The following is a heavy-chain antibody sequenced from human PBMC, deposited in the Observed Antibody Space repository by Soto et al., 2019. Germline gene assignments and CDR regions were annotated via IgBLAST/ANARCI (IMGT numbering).Heavy chain of an antibody. J-gene: IGHJ4*02. CDR3: ARVGGLGEFDY. V-gene: IGHV4-4*02. CDR2: IYHSGST. Sequence: QVQLQESGPGLVKPSGTLSLTCAVSGGSISSSNWWSWVRQPPGKGLEWIGEIYHSGSTNYNPSLKSRATISLDKSKNQFSLKLSSVTAADTAVYYCARVGGLGEFDYWGQGTLVTVSS. CDR1: GGSISSSNW. D-gene: IGHD3-10*01.